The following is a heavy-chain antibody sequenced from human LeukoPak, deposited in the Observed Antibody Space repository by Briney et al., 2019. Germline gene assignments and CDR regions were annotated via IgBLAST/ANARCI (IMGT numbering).Heavy chain of an antibody. Sequence: GGSLRLSCAASGFTFSSFGMHWVRQAPGKGLEWVAVIWHDGSYEYYADSVKGRFTISRDSSKNTLYLQMNSLRAEDTAVYYCARAPRTAALYWGQGTLVTVSS. V-gene: IGHV3-33*01. D-gene: IGHD6-13*01. CDR2: IWHDGSYE. CDR3: ARAPRTAALY. CDR1: GFTFSSFG. J-gene: IGHJ4*02.